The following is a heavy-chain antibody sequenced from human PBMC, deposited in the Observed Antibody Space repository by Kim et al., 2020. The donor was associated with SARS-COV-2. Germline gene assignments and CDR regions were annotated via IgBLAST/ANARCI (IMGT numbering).Heavy chain of an antibody. J-gene: IGHJ4*02. D-gene: IGHD3-16*02. Sequence: KFQGRVTITADKSTSTAYMELSSLRSEDTAVYYCARDPYDYVWGSYRFHYWGQGTLVTVSS. V-gene: IGHV1-69*04. CDR3: ARDPYDYVWGSYRFHY.